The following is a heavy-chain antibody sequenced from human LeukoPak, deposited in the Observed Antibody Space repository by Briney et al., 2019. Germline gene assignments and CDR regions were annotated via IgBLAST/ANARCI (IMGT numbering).Heavy chain of an antibody. Sequence: GGSLRLSCSASGFTFSSYSMNWVRQAPGKWLEWVSYISSSSSTIYYPDSVKGRFTISRDNSKSSMYLQMNSLRAEDTAVYYCARDLDYYDSSGYSEFDYWGQGTLVTVSS. CDR3: ARDLDYYDSSGYSEFDY. CDR1: GFTFSSYS. J-gene: IGHJ4*02. D-gene: IGHD3-22*01. CDR2: ISSSSSTI. V-gene: IGHV3-48*04.